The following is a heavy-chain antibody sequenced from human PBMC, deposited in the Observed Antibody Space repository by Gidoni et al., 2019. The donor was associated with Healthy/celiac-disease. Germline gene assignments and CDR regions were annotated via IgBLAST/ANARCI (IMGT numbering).Heavy chain of an antibody. Sequence: QVQLVQSGAEVKKPGASVKVSCKASGYTFTSYGLSWVRQAPGQGLEWMGWISAYNGNTNYAQKLQGRVTMTTDTSTSTAYMELRSLRSDDTAVYYCARDLLDIVVVPAAILLDYWGQGTLVTVSS. CDR2: ISAYNGNT. J-gene: IGHJ4*02. CDR1: GYTFTSYG. V-gene: IGHV1-18*04. D-gene: IGHD2-2*03. CDR3: ARDLLDIVVVPAAILLDY.